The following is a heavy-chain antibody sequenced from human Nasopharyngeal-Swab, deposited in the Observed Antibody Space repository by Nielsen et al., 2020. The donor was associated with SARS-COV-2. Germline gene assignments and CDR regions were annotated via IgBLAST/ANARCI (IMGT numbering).Heavy chain of an antibody. CDR2: IYPGDSDT. V-gene: IGHV5-51*01. Sequence: VESLKISCQGSGSSFTSYWIVWVREMHGKGLEWRGMIYPGDSDTRNSPSFQGQVTISADKYISTAYLQWSSLKASDTAMYYCARTMNWYSSSWYEGYYYYYMDVWGKGTPVTVSS. J-gene: IGHJ6*03. CDR1: GSSFTSYW. CDR3: ARTMNWYSSSWYEGYYYYYMDV. D-gene: IGHD6-13*01.